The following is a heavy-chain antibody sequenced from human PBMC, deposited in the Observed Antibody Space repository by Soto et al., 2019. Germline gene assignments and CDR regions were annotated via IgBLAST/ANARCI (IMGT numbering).Heavy chain of an antibody. D-gene: IGHD6-13*01. CDR3: ARVGHLAAGTDY. CDR2: ISSSSTI. J-gene: IGHJ4*02. Sequence: GGSLRLYCAASGLTFSSYTMNWVRQAPGKGLEWVSYISSSSTIYYADSVKGRFTISRDNAKNSLYLQMNSLRDEDTAVYYCARVGHLAAGTDYWGQGTLVTVAS. V-gene: IGHV3-48*02. CDR1: GLTFSSYT.